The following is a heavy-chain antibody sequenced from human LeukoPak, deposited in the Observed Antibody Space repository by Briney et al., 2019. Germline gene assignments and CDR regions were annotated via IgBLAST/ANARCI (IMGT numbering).Heavy chain of an antibody. CDR3: AKVPNSGSYYYFDY. CDR1: GFTFSGYA. CDR2: IRGNGADT. D-gene: IGHD1-26*01. Sequence: GGSLRLSCAASGFTFSGYAMSWVRPAPGKGLEWVSDIRGNGADTYYADSVKGRFTISRDNTKNTLYLQMNSLKAEDTDVYYCAKVPNSGSYYYFDYWGQGALVTVSS. V-gene: IGHV3-23*01. J-gene: IGHJ4*02.